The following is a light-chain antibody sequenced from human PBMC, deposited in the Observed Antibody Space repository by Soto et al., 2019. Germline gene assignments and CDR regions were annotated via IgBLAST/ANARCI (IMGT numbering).Light chain of an antibody. CDR2: EVT. CDR1: ISDVGAYNL. V-gene: IGLV2-23*02. Sequence: QSVLTQPASVSGSPGQSIAISCTGTISDVGAYNLVSWYQQHPGKAPKAVIYEVTKRPAGVSSRFSGSKSGNTASLTISGLQAEDEADYYCCSYAGGSALVFGGGTK. CDR3: CSYAGGSALV. J-gene: IGLJ3*02.